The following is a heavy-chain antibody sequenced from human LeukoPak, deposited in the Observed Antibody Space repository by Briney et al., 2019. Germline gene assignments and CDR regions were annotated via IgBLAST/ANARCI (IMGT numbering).Heavy chain of an antibody. CDR1: GFTFSSYA. Sequence: GGSLRPSCAASGFTFSSYAMSWVRQAPGKGLEWVSAISGSGGSTYYADSVKGRFTISRDNSKNTLYLQMNSLRAEDTAVYYCAKASYYVDAFDIWGQGTMVTVSS. D-gene: IGHD1-26*01. CDR2: ISGSGGST. J-gene: IGHJ3*02. CDR3: AKASYYVDAFDI. V-gene: IGHV3-23*01.